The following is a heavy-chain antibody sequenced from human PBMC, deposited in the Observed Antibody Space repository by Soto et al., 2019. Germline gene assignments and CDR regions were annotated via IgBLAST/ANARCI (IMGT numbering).Heavy chain of an antibody. CDR3: ARVVVPAAQLDY. CDR2: IYHSGST. D-gene: IGHD2-2*01. CDR1: GYSISSGYY. Sequence: PSETLSLTCAVSGYSISSGYYWGWIRQPPGKGLEWIGSIYHSGSTYYNPSLKSRVTISVDTSKNQFSLKLSSVTAADTAVYYCARVVVPAAQLDYWGQGTLVTVSS. J-gene: IGHJ4*02. V-gene: IGHV4-38-2*01.